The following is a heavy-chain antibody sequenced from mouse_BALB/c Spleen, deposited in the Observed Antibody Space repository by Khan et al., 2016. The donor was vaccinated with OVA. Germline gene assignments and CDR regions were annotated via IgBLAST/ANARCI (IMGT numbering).Heavy chain of an antibody. D-gene: IGHD2-4*01. Sequence: VRLQQSGPGLVQPSQSLSITCTVSGFSLTTYSVHWVRQSPGKGLEWLGVIWSGGTTDYNAAFISRLSISKDNSKSQVFFKMNSLQPTDTTIYYCARNYDYDEGLAYWGQGTLVTVSA. CDR1: GFSLTTYS. CDR2: IWSGGTT. V-gene: IGHV2-2*02. J-gene: IGHJ3*01. CDR3: ARNYDYDEGLAY.